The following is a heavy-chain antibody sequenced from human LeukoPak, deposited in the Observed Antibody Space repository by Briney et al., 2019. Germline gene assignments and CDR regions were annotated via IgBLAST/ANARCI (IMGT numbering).Heavy chain of an antibody. Sequence: SETLSLTCTVSGGSISSYYWSWIRQPPGKGLEWIGYIYYTGSTNYNPSLKSRVTISIDTSKNQFSLKLSSVTAADTAVYYCARGSGGSYRGWFDPWGQGTLVTVSS. CDR3: ARGSGGSYRGWFDP. CDR1: GGSISSYY. CDR2: IYYTGST. D-gene: IGHD2-15*01. J-gene: IGHJ5*02. V-gene: IGHV4-59*01.